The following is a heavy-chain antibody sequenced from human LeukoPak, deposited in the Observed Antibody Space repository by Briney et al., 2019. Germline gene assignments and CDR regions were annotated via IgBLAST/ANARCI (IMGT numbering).Heavy chain of an antibody. V-gene: IGHV3-30*04. J-gene: IGHJ3*02. CDR2: ISYDGSKT. CDR1: GFTFSSYA. D-gene: IGHD3-10*01. CDR3: ATELRILSWGVDAFDI. Sequence: GGSLRLSCAASGFTFSSYAMHWVRQAPGKGLEWVAVISYDGSKTYHADSVKGRFTISRDTSKTTLYLQMNSLRAEDTAVYYCATELRILSWGVDAFDIWGQGTMVTVCS.